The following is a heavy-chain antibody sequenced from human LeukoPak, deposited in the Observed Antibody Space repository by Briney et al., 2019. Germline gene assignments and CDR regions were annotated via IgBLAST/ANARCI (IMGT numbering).Heavy chain of an antibody. V-gene: IGHV4-59*01. CDR2: IYYSGST. CDR3: ARDGVIAAGFDP. D-gene: IGHD6-13*01. CDR1: GGSISSYY. J-gene: IGHJ5*02. Sequence: ETLSLTCTVSGGSISSYYWSWIRQPPGKGLEWIGYIYYSGSTNYNPSLKSRVTISVDTSKSQFSLKLSSVTAADTAVYYCARDGVIAAGFDPWGQGTLVTVSS.